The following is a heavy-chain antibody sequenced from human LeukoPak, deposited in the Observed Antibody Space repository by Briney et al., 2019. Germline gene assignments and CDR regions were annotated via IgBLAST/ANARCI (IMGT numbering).Heavy chain of an antibody. J-gene: IGHJ4*02. CDR3: AKAFRDVRTLVDY. V-gene: IGHV3-53*01. Sequence: GGSLRLSCAASGFTVSSNYMSWVRQAPGKGLEWVSVIYSGGSTYYADSVKGRFTISRDNSKNTLYLQMNSLRAEDTAVYYCAKAFRDVRTLVDYWGQGTLVTVSS. D-gene: IGHD1-7*01. CDR1: GFTVSSNY. CDR2: IYSGGST.